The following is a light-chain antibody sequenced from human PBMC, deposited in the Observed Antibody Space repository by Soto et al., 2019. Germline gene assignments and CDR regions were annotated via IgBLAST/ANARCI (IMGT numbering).Light chain of an antibody. CDR1: QDVNNY. CDR2: DTS. CDR3: QQSYRNPRT. J-gene: IGKJ1*01. Sequence: DIQMTHSPSSLSASVGDRVSITCRASQDVNNYLNWYQQKPGKAPRLVIYDTSTLEIGVPSRFGGTGSGTDFTFTIFGLQPEDFGTYYCQQSYRNPRTFGLGTKVEIX. V-gene: IGKV1-33*01.